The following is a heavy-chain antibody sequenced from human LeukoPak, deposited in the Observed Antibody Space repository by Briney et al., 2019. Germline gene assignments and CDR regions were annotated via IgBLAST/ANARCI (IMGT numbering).Heavy chain of an antibody. CDR1: GFIFTNYF. J-gene: IGHJ4*02. V-gene: IGHV3-7*01. D-gene: IGHD3-3*01. Sequence: GSLRLSCAASGFIFTNYFMSWVRQAPGKGLEWVASIKHDGSEKYYVDSVRGRFTIPRDNTMNSLYLQMSSLRAEDTAVYYCATDRGWRTSGYYLYYFEYWGQGTLVTYSS. CDR3: ATDRGWRTSGYYLYYFEY. CDR2: IKHDGSEK.